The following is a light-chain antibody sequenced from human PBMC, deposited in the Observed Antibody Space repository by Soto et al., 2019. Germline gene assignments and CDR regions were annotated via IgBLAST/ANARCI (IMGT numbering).Light chain of an antibody. CDR3: QHYYSSWT. CDR2: WAS. CDR1: QNNKNY. V-gene: IGKV4-1*01. J-gene: IGKJ1*01. Sequence: DIVMTQSPDSLAVSLGERATINCKSSQNNKNYLAWYQQKAGQPPKLIIDWASTRASGVPDRFSGSGSGTDFTLTINSLQAEDVAVYYCQHYYSSWTFGQGTKVEIK.